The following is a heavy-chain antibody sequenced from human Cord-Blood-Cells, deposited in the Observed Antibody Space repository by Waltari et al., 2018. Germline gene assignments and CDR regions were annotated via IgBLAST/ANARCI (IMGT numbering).Heavy chain of an antibody. CDR1: GFTFSSSG. J-gene: IGHJ6*03. Sequence: QVQLVESGGGVVQLGRSLRLSCAASGFTFSSSGMHWVRQAPGKGLEWVAVISYDGSNKYYADSVKGRFTISRDNSKNTLYLQMNSLRAEDTAVYYCAKGGGLAYYYYYMDVWGKGTTVTVSS. CDR2: ISYDGSNK. V-gene: IGHV3-30*18. CDR3: AKGGGLAYYYYYMDV. D-gene: IGHD2-15*01.